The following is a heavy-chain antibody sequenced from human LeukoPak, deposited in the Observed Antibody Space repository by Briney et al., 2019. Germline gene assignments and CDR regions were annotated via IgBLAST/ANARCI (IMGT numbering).Heavy chain of an antibody. D-gene: IGHD3-10*01. CDR1: GFTFSSYW. CDR3: AKSFYLGSGTYSIPPLDY. Sequence: GGSLRLSCAASGFTFSSYWMSWVRQAPGRGLEWVSSISSSSSHIYCADSVKGRFTISRDDAKNSLYLQMNSLRAEDTAVYYCAKSFYLGSGTYSIPPLDYWGQGALVTVSS. V-gene: IGHV3-21*01. CDR2: ISSSSSHI. J-gene: IGHJ4*02.